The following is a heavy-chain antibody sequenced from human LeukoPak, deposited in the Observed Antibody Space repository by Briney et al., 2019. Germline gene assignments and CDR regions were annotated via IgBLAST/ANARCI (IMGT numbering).Heavy chain of an antibody. CDR1: GYTFTSYD. J-gene: IGHJ4*02. CDR3: ARGPRYCSGGTCYSGTVRG. V-gene: IGHV1-8*01. D-gene: IGHD2-15*01. Sequence: ASVKVSCKASGYTFTSYDINWVRQATGQGLEWMGWMNPDSGNTASAQRFQGRVTMTRNTSISTAYMELSSLRSEDTAVYYRARGPRYCSGGTCYSGTVRGWGQGTLVTVSS. CDR2: MNPDSGNT.